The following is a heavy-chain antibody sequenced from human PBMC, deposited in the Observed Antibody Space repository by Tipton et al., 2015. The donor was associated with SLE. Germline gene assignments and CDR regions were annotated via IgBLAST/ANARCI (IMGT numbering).Heavy chain of an antibody. D-gene: IGHD1-26*01. CDR2: ISDNAVNT. J-gene: IGHJ3*01. Sequence: GSLRLSCAASGFPFSNYAFHWVRQAPGKRLEYVSAISDNAVNTFYSNSVKDRFTISRDNSKNTLYLHMDSLTAEDTAVYFCARVGSSNAFDVWGPGTMVTVSS. CDR1: GFPFSNYA. CDR3: ARVGSSNAFDV. V-gene: IGHV3-64*01.